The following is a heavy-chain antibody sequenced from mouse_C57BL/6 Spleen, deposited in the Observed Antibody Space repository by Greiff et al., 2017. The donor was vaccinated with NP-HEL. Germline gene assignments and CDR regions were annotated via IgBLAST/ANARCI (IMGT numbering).Heavy chain of an antibody. CDR1: GFTFNTYA. CDR3: VRGGRIYYDYDGRMDY. V-gene: IGHV10-3*01. CDR2: IRSKSSNYAT. D-gene: IGHD2-4*01. J-gene: IGHJ4*01. Sequence: EVMLVESGGGLVQPKGSLKLSCAASGFTFNTYAMHWVRQAPGKGLEWVARIRSKSSNYATYYADSVKDRFTISRDDSQSMLYLQMNNLKTEDTAMYYCVRGGRIYYDYDGRMDYWGQGTSVTVSS.